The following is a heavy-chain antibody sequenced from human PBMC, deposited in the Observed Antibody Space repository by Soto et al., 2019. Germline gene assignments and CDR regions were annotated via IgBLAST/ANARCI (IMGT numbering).Heavy chain of an antibody. J-gene: IGHJ3*02. CDR2: IYYSGNT. V-gene: IGHV4-39*01. D-gene: IGHD2-2*01. CDR3: ARSRRKDAFDI. Sequence: PSETLSLTCTVSGDSVTSSTYYWGWIRQPPGKGLEWVGSIYYSGNTYQNPSLRSRVTISVDTAKNQFSLMLSSVTAADTAVYYCARSRRKDAFDIWGQGTMVTVSS. CDR1: GDSVTSSTYY.